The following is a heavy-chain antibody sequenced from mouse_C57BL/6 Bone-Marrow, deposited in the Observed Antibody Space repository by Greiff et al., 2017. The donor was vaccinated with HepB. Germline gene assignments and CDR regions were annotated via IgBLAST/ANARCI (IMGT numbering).Heavy chain of an antibody. J-gene: IGHJ4*01. CDR1: GFTFSSYA. Sequence: EVKLMESGGGLVKPGGSLKLSCAASGFTFSSYAMSWVRQTPEKRLEWVATISDGGSYTYYPDNVKGRFTISRDNAKNNLYLQMSHLKSEDTAMYYCARDRTTVVPPYYAMDYWGQGTSVTVSS. V-gene: IGHV5-4*01. CDR3: ARDRTTVVPPYYAMDY. D-gene: IGHD1-1*01. CDR2: ISDGGSYT.